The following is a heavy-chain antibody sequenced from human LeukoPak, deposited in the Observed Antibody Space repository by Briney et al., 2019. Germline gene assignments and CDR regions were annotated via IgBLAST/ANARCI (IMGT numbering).Heavy chain of an antibody. CDR2: IYHSGST. CDR1: GGSISSGGYS. CDR3: VREGLLRNWFDP. V-gene: IGHV4-30-2*01. J-gene: IGHJ5*02. Sequence: SETLSLTCAVSGGSISSGGYSWSWIRQPPGKGLEWIGYIYHSGSTYYNPSLKSRVTISVDRSKNQFSLKLSSVTAADTAVYYCVREGLLRNWFDPWGQGTLVTVSS. D-gene: IGHD2-15*01.